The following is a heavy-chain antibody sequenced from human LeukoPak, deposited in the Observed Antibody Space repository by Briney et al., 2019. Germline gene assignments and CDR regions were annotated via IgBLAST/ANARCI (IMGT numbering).Heavy chain of an antibody. CDR2: INQNSGGK. CDR1: GYTFTGYY. V-gene: IGHV1-2*02. Sequence: GASVKVSCKASGYTFTGYYMHWVRQAPGQGLEWMGWINQNSGGKNYAQKFQGRVTMTRDTSISIDYMELSRLRSDDTPVYYCARGKGARWLRAYYFDYWGQGTLVTVSS. J-gene: IGHJ4*02. CDR3: ARGKGARWLRAYYFDY. D-gene: IGHD5-24*01.